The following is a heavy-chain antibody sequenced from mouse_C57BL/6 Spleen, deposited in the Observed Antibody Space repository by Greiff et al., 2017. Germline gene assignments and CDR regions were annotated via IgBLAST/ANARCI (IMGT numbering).Heavy chain of an antibody. Sequence: QVTLKESGPGILQSSQTLSLTCSFSGFSLSTSGMGVSWIRQPSGKGLEWLAHIYWDDDKRYNPSLKSRLTISKDTSRNQVFLKITSVDTADTATYYCARRDGYYTPYWYFDVWGTGTTVTVSS. V-gene: IGHV8-12*01. D-gene: IGHD2-3*01. CDR2: IYWDDDK. CDR3: ARRDGYYTPYWYFDV. J-gene: IGHJ1*03. CDR1: GFSLSTSGMG.